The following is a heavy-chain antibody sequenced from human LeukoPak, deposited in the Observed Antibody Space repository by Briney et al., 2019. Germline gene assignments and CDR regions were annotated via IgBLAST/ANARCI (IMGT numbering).Heavy chain of an antibody. V-gene: IGHV4-39*01. CDR3: ASLLSGFISSWCPDYYYGVDV. CDR2: ISYSGST. J-gene: IGHJ6*02. CDR1: SDSISSSRFY. D-gene: IGHD6-13*01. Sequence: SETLSLTCTVSSDSISSSRFYGGWIRPPPGRGLVWIATISYSGSTYYNPSLRSRVTMSIDTSKNQFSLKLSSVTAADTAVYYCASLLSGFISSWCPDYYYGVDVWGQGTTVSVSS.